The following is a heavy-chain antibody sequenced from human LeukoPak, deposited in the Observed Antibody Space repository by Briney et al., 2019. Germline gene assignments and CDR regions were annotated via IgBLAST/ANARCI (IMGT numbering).Heavy chain of an antibody. J-gene: IGHJ4*02. CDR3: ARGITMIAEGDY. Sequence: SETLSLTCTVSGYSISSGYFWGWIRQPPGKGLEWIGTIYHSGSTYYNPSLKSRVTISVDTSKNQFSLKLSSVTAADTAVYYCARGITMIAEGDYWGQGTLVTVSS. D-gene: IGHD3-22*01. CDR1: GYSISSGYF. V-gene: IGHV4-38-2*02. CDR2: IYHSGST.